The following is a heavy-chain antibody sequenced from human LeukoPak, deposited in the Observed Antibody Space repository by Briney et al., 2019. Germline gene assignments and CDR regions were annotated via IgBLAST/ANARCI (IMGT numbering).Heavy chain of an antibody. J-gene: IGHJ6*03. Sequence: GGSLRLSCAASGFTFSSFDMHWVRQPTGQGLEWVSTIVTASDTYYPGSGEGRFTLSRDNAKNSLYLQMNSLTAGDTAVYYCARGPPRGKYYYMDVWGKGTTVTVSS. CDR3: ARGPPRGKYYYMDV. CDR1: GFTFSSFD. CDR2: IVTASDT. D-gene: IGHD1-1*01. V-gene: IGHV3-13*01.